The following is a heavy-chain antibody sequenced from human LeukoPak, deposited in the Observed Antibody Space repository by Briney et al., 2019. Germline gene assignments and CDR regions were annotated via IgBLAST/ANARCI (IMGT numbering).Heavy chain of an antibody. CDR3: ARRGGYDYAWELDY. CDR2: IYPGDSET. V-gene: IGHV5-51*01. Sequence: GESLKISCKGSGYSFSNYWIGWVRQMPGKGLECMGIIYPGDSETRYSPSFQGQVIMSADKSINTAYLQWSSLKASDTAMYYCARRGGYDYAWELDYWGQGTLVSVSS. D-gene: IGHD3-16*01. CDR1: GYSFSNYW. J-gene: IGHJ4*02.